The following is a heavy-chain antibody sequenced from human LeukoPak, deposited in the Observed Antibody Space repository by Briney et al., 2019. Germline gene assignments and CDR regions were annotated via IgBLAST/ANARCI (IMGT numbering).Heavy chain of an antibody. D-gene: IGHD6-13*01. V-gene: IGHV1-2*02. CDR2: INPNSGGT. Sequence: ASVKVSCKASGYTFTSYGISWVRQAPGQGLEWMGWINPNSGGTNYAQKFQGRVTMTRDTSISTAYMELSRLRSDDTAVYYCARDLGIAAAILFFDYWGQGTLVTVSS. CDR3: ARDLGIAAAILFFDY. J-gene: IGHJ4*02. CDR1: GYTFTSYG.